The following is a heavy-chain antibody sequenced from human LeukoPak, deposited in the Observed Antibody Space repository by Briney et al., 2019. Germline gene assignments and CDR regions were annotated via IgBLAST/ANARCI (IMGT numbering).Heavy chain of an antibody. CDR1: GYTFTSYA. J-gene: IGHJ5*02. Sequence: VASVKVSCKASGYTFTSYALHGVRQAPGQRLEWMGWINGGNGNTKYSQKLQGRVTITRDTSASTAYMELRSLRSEDTAVFYCARGPPRLNWFDPWGQGTLVTVSS. CDR3: ARGPPRLNWFDP. V-gene: IGHV1-3*01. D-gene: IGHD6-25*01. CDR2: INGGNGNT.